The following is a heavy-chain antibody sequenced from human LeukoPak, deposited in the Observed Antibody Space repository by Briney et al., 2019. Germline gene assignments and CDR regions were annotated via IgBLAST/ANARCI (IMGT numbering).Heavy chain of an antibody. CDR2: ISSSGSTI. J-gene: IGHJ4*02. D-gene: IGHD6-19*01. Sequence: PGGSLRLSCAASGFTFSDYYMSWIRQAPGKGLEWVPYISSSGSTIYYADSVKGRFTISRDNAKNSLYLQMNSLRAEDTAVYYCATGYSSGWYPQHHFDYWGQGTLVTVPS. V-gene: IGHV3-11*04. CDR1: GFTFSDYY. CDR3: ATGYSSGWYPQHHFDY.